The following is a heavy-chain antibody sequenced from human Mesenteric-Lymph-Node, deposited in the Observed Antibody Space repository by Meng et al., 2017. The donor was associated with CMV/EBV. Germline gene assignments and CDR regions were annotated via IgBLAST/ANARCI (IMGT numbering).Heavy chain of an antibody. CDR2: IYGTGIT. J-gene: IGHJ4*02. D-gene: IGHD2/OR15-2a*01. CDR3: AKSRSSTPGIVDD. CDR1: GVSVTSGAYH. Sequence: QVQRQEPGQGLVKPSETLSLTCIVSGVSVTSGAYHWSWIRQSPGKGLEWIGYIYGTGITIYNPSLKSRVTILLETSKNQFSLKLNSVTTADTAVYYCAKSRSSTPGIVDDWGQGTLVTVSS. V-gene: IGHV4-61*08.